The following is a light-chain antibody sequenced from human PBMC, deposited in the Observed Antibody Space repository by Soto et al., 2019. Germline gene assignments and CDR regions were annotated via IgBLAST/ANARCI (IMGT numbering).Light chain of an antibody. Sequence: EIVLTQSPGTLSLSPGERATLSCRASQSVSSSYLAWYQQKPGQAPRLFIYGASSRATGIPDRFSGSGSGTDFTLTISRLDPEYFAVYYCQQYGSSPPWTFGQGTKVEIK. J-gene: IGKJ1*01. CDR3: QQYGSSPPWT. V-gene: IGKV3-20*01. CDR1: QSVSSSY. CDR2: GAS.